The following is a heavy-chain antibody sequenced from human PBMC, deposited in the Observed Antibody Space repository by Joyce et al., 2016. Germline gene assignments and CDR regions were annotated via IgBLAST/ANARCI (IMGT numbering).Heavy chain of an antibody. V-gene: IGHV1-2*02. CDR2: IKIEKGDT. CDR1: GFTFTGYY. J-gene: IGHJ4*02. Sequence: QVQLVQAGTEVKKPGASVKVSCQASGFTFTGYYIHWVRTAPGQGLEMMGWIKIEKGDTHYTQNFQGRVTMTRDTSINTAYMEVTRLRSDDTAFYYCAREGLPHGGFDYWGLGTLVTVSS. CDR3: AREGLPHGGFDY.